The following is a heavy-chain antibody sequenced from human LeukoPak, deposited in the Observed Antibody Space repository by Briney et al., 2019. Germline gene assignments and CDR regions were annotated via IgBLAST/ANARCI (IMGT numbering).Heavy chain of an antibody. D-gene: IGHD5-18*01. J-gene: IGHJ5*02. CDR1: GGSISSYY. CDR2: IYYSGST. Sequence: PSETLSLTCTVSGGSISSYYWSWIRQPPGKGLEWIGYIYYSGSTNYNPSLKSRVTVSVDTSKNQFSLKLSSVTAADTAVYYCARGGLGYLNWFDPWGQGTLVTVSS. CDR3: ARGGLGYLNWFDP. V-gene: IGHV4-59*01.